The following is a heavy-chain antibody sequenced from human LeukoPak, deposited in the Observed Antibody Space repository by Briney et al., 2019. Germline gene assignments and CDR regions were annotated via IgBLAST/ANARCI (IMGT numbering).Heavy chain of an antibody. D-gene: IGHD3-3*01. CDR2: IWFDGSVK. CDR1: GFTFNTFG. CDR3: AKDTAVQFLEPAF. V-gene: IGHV3-33*06. J-gene: IGHJ4*02. Sequence: GGSLRLSRAASGFTFNTFGMHLVRQAPGQGMERVAAIWFDGSVKHYSDAVKGRFTISRDNSLNTLYLQMNSLRVEDTATYYCAKDTAVQFLEPAFWGQGTLVTVSS.